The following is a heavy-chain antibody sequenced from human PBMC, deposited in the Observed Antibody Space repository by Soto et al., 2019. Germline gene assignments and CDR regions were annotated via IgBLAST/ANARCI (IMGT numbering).Heavy chain of an antibody. V-gene: IGHV3-23*01. Sequence: EVQLLESGGGLVQPGGSLRLSCAASGFIFSKYAMNWVRQAPGKGLEWVSGITGSGGTTYYADSVKGRFTISRDNSKNTLDLRMNSLRAEDTAVYYCAKGDYYDSSGHLDYWGQGILVTVSS. CDR2: ITGSGGTT. CDR1: GFIFSKYA. CDR3: AKGDYYDSSGHLDY. D-gene: IGHD3-22*01. J-gene: IGHJ4*02.